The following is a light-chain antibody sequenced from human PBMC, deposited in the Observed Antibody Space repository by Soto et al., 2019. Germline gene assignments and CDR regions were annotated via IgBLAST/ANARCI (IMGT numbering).Light chain of an antibody. CDR3: QQYNSYWT. CDR2: KAS. J-gene: IGKJ1*01. CDR1: QSISSW. Sequence: DTQMTQSPSTLSASVGDRVTITCRASQSISSWLAWYQQKPGKAPKLLIYKASILESGVPSRFSGSGSGTEFTLTISRLQPDDFATYSCQQYNSYWTFGQGTKVEIK. V-gene: IGKV1-5*03.